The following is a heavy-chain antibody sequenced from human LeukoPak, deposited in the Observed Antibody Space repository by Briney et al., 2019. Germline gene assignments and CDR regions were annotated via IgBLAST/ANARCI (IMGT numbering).Heavy chain of an antibody. J-gene: IGHJ3*02. Sequence: SVKVSCKASGGTFSSYAISWVRQAPGQGLEWMGGIIPIFGTANYAQKFQGRVTITADESTSTAYMELRSLRSDDTAVYYCARWYCSSTSCYAGAFDMWGQGTMVTVSS. V-gene: IGHV1-69*13. D-gene: IGHD2-2*01. CDR3: ARWYCSSTSCYAGAFDM. CDR1: GGTFSSYA. CDR2: IIPIFGTA.